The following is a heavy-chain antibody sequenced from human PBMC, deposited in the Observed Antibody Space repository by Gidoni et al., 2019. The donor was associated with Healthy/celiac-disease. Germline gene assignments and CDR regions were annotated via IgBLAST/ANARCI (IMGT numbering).Heavy chain of an antibody. D-gene: IGHD2-15*01. CDR3: ARAIGYCSGGSCYPIDY. CDR2: IDPSDSYT. J-gene: IGHJ4*02. V-gene: IGHV5-10-1*03. CDR1: GYSFTSYW. Sequence: EVQLVQSGAEVKKPGESLRISCKGSGYSFTSYWISWVRQMPGKGLEWMGRIDPSDSYTNYSPSFQGHVTISADKSISTAYLQWSSLKASDTAMYYCARAIGYCSGGSCYPIDYWGQGTLVTVSS.